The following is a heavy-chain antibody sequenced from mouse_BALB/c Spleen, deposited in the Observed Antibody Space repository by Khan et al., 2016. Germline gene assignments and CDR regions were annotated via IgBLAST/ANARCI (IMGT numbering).Heavy chain of an antibody. V-gene: IGHV5-9-1*01. D-gene: IGHD1-1*01. Sequence: EVELVESGGGLVKPGGSLKLSCAASGFTFSSYAMSWVRQTPEKRLEWVATISSGGSYTYYPDSVKGRFTISRDNAKNTLYLQMSSLRSEYTAMYYCARGENYGSSNYYAMDYWGQGTSVTVSS. CDR2: ISSGGSYT. CDR1: GFTFSSYA. CDR3: ARGENYGSSNYYAMDY. J-gene: IGHJ4*01.